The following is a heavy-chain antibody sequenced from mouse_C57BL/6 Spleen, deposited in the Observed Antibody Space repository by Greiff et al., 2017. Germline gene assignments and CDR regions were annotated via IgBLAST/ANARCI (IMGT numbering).Heavy chain of an antibody. J-gene: IGHJ3*01. D-gene: IGHD2-12*01. V-gene: IGHV1-85*01. CDR2: IYPRDCSS. Sequence: VQLQQSGPELVKPGASVKLSCKASGYTFTSYDINWVKQRPGQGLEWIGWIYPRDCSSKYPEKFKGKGTLTVDTSSSTAYMELHSLTSEDSAVYFCGSYYTPYGAFAYWGQGTLVTVSA. CDR1: GYTFTSYD. CDR3: GSYYTPYGAFAY.